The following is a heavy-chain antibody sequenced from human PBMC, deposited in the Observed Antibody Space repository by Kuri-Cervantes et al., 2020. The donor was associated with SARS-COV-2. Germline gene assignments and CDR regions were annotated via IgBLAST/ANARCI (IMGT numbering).Heavy chain of an antibody. J-gene: IGHJ4*02. D-gene: IGHD3-10*01. CDR3: ARHYYGSGSYYAVPVLWSH. Sequence: ESLKISCAASGFTFSSYAMSWVRRVPGKGLEWIGSIYHSGSTYYNPSLKSRVTISVDTSKNQFSLKLSSVTAADTAVYYCARHYYGSGSYYAVPVLWSHWGQGTLVTVSS. CDR2: IYHSGST. V-gene: IGHV4-38-2*01. CDR1: GFTFSSYA.